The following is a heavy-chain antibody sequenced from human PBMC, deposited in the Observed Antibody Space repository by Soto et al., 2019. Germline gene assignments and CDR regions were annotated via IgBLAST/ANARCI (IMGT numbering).Heavy chain of an antibody. V-gene: IGHV2-5*02. Sequence: PTQTLTLTCTFSGFSLTTPGVAVGWIRQPPGKALEWLALIYWDDDKRYSPSLKSRLTITKDTSKNQVFLTMTNMDPVYTATYYWVRGELEAAGPFDFRGQATLVTV. CDR3: VRGELEAAGPFDF. J-gene: IGHJ4*02. D-gene: IGHD6-13*01. CDR1: GFSLTTPGVA. CDR2: IYWDDDK.